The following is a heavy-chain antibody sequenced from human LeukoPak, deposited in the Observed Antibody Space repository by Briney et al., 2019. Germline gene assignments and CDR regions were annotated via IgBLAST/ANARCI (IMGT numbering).Heavy chain of an antibody. CDR1: GSSISSYF. J-gene: IGHJ4*02. Sequence: SETQSLTCSVSGSSISSYFWTWIRQPPGKGLEWIAYMYYSASTNYNPSLKSRVTISIDTSKNQLSLKLRSVTAADTAVYYCARIYGASDSALDYWGQGTLVTVSS. D-gene: IGHD5-12*01. V-gene: IGHV4-59*13. CDR2: MYYSAST. CDR3: ARIYGASDSALDY.